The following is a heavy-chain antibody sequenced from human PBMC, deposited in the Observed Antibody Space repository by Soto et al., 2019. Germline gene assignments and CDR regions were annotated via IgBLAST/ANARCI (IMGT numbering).Heavy chain of an antibody. CDR2: IKQDGSEQ. J-gene: IGHJ6*02. CDR1: GFTFSGYW. CDR3: AREAV. Sequence: EVQLVESGGGLVQPGGSLRLSCAASGFTFSGYWMSWVRQAPGKGLEWVANIKQDGSEQFYVDSVKGRFTISRDSAKNSLYRQMNSLRAEDTAVYYCAREAVWGQGTTVTGSS. V-gene: IGHV3-7*05.